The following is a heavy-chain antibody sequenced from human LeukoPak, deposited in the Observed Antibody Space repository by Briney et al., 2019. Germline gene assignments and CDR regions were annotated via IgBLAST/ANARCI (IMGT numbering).Heavy chain of an antibody. J-gene: IGHJ4*02. CDR2: IWYDGSNK. D-gene: IGHD1-1*01. V-gene: IGHV3-33*01. Sequence: GRSLRLSCAASGFTFSSYGMHWVRQAPGKGLERVAVIWYDGSNKYYADSVKGRFTISRDNSKNTLYLQMNSLRAEDTAVYYCARDSRQEDNYYFDYWGQGTLVTVSS. CDR1: GFTFSSYG. CDR3: ARDSRQEDNYYFDY.